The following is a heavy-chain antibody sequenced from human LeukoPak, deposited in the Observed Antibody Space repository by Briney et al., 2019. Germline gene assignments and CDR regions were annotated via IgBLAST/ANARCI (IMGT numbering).Heavy chain of an antibody. CDR2: ISSSSSYI. J-gene: IGHJ6*03. Sequence: PGGSLRLSCAASGFTFSSYSMNWVRQAPGKGLEWVSSISSSSSYIYYADSVKGRFTISRDNAKNSLYLQMNSLRAEDTAVYYCARGDLVAATYYYYYMDVWGKGTTVTVSS. CDR1: GFTFSSYS. D-gene: IGHD1-26*01. CDR3: ARGDLVAATYYYYYMDV. V-gene: IGHV3-21*01.